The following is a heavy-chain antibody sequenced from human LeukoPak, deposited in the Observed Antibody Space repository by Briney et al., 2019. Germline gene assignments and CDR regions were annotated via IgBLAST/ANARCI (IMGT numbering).Heavy chain of an antibody. D-gene: IGHD2-15*01. CDR1: GFIFSSCA. CDR2: ISGSGGST. Sequence: GGSLRLSCAASGFIFSSCAMSWVRQTPGKGLEWVSAISGSGGSTYYADSVKGRFTISRDNSKNTLYLQMNSLRAEDTAVYYCAKSVVVVAATNQLFDYWGQGTLVTVSS. J-gene: IGHJ4*02. CDR3: AKSVVVVAATNQLFDY. V-gene: IGHV3-23*01.